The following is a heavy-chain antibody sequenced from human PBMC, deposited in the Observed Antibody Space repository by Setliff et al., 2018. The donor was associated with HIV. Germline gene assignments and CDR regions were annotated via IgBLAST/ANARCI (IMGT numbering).Heavy chain of an antibody. Sequence: PSETLSLTCAVYGESLSGGYWSWIRQSPGKGLEWIGSIYSTGHTYYNPSHKSRLTMSVDTAKNRFSLKLISVTAADTAVHYCARDRALRFSKSPSFNYFDVWGQGALVTVSS. D-gene: IGHD3-10*01. CDR1: GESLSGGY. V-gene: IGHV4-34*01. CDR2: IYSTGHT. J-gene: IGHJ4*02. CDR3: ARDRALRFSKSPSFNYFDV.